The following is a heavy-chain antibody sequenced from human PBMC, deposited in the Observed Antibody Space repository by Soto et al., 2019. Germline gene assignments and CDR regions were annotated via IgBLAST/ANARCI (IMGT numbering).Heavy chain of an antibody. CDR3: ARVAGYGSGRRRVDS. CDR1: GEAVGTYG. D-gene: IGHD3-10*01. CDR2: IVGDSGAT. J-gene: IGHJ4*02. V-gene: IGHV1-18*01. Sequence: QVQLMQSETEVAKPGASVKVSCKTSGEAVGTYGRTWVRQAPGQGLEWMGWIVGDSGATIYAQKFPGRVTKSMDRSTNTAYMELRSLTPDDSARSSCARVAGYGSGRRRVDSWGQGTLVSVSS.